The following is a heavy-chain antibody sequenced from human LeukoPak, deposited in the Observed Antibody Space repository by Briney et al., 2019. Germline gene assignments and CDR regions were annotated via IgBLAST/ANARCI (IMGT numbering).Heavy chain of an antibody. CDR1: GSTFSNYW. D-gene: IGHD6-13*01. CDR3: AKGSGWLIDH. V-gene: IGHV3-7*01. Sequence: TGGSLRLSCAASGSTFSNYWMHWVCQAPRRGLEYVANIKQGGSEKLYVDSVRGRFTISRDDAKNSLSLQMNSLRAEDTDVYYCAKGSGWLIDHWGQGTVVTVSS. J-gene: IGHJ4*02. CDR2: IKQGGSEK.